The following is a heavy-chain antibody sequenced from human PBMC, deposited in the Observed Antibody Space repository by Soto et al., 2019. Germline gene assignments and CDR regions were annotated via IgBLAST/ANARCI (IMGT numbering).Heavy chain of an antibody. CDR1: GFTFSSYG. D-gene: IGHD3-16*01. Sequence: LSLTCAASGFTFSSYGMHWVRQAPGKGLEWVAVIWYDGSNKYYADSVKGRLTISRDNSKNTLYLQMNSLRAEDTAVYYCARDMRQTYYFDYWGQGTLVTVSS. V-gene: IGHV3-33*01. CDR2: IWYDGSNK. J-gene: IGHJ4*02. CDR3: ARDMRQTYYFDY.